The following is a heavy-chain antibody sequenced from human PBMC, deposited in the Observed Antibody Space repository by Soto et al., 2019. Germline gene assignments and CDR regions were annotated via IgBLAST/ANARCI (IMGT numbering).Heavy chain of an antibody. CDR2: ISAYNGNT. V-gene: IGHV1-18*01. D-gene: IGHD1-7*01. J-gene: IGHJ6*02. CDR3: ASFHLNSNYYGMAV. CDR1: GYTFSSYG. Sequence: QVQLVQSGAEVKKPGASVKVSCKASGYTFSSYGISWVRQAPGQGLEWMGWISAYNGNTDYAQQLQGTVTTTTATPTTTAYMELRSLRSEATAVYYCASFHLNSNYYGMAVWAQGTTVTASS.